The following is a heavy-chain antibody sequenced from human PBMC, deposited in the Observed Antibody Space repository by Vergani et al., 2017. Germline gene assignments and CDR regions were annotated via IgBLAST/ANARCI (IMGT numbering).Heavy chain of an antibody. V-gene: IGHV4-59*01. CDR1: GGSISSYY. J-gene: IGHJ4*02. D-gene: IGHD4-17*01. Sequence: QVQLQESGPGLVKPSETLSLTCTVSGGSISSYYWSWIRQPPGKGLEWIGYIYYSGSTNYNPSLKSRVTISVDTSKNQFSLKLSSVTAADTAVYYCARENSYGDLSYYFDYWGLGTLVTVSS. CDR2: IYYSGST. CDR3: ARENSYGDLSYYFDY.